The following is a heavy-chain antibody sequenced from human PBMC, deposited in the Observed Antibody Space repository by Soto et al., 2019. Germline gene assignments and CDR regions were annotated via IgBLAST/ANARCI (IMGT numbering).Heavy chain of an antibody. J-gene: IGHJ4*02. Sequence: QVQLVESGGGVVQPGRSLRLSCAASGVTFSSYGMHWVRQAPGKGLEWVAVIWYDGSNKYYADSVKGRFTISRDNSKNTLYLHMNSLRAEDTAVYYCARDRVLGGGQQLVRLAYWGQGTLVTVSS. CDR3: ARDRVLGGGQQLVRLAY. CDR2: IWYDGSNK. D-gene: IGHD6-13*01. CDR1: GVTFSSYG. V-gene: IGHV3-33*01.